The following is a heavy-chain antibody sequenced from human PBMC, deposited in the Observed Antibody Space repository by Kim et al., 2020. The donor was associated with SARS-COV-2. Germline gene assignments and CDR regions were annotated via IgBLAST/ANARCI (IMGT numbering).Heavy chain of an antibody. CDR3: ARDRHSSSWYPWVGAFDI. CDR1: GFTFSSYW. CDR2: INSDGSST. D-gene: IGHD6-13*01. J-gene: IGHJ3*02. Sequence: GGSLRLSCAASGFTFSSYWMHWVRQAPGKGLVWVSRINSDGSSTSYADSVKGRFTISRDNAKNTLYLQMNSLRAEDTAVYYCARDRHSSSWYPWVGAFDIWGQGTMVTVSS. V-gene: IGHV3-74*01.